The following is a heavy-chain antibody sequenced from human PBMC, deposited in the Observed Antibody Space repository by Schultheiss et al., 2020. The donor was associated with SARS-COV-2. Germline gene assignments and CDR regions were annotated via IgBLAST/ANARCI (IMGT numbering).Heavy chain of an antibody. CDR2: IYYSGST. J-gene: IGHJ6*02. Sequence: SETLSLTCTVSGGSISSGDYYWSWIRQPPGKGLEWIGYIYYSGSTYYNPSLKSRVTISVDTSKNQFSLKLSSVTAADTDVYYCARDSRVEMVPTYYYGMDVWGQGTTVTVSS. CDR3: ARDSRVEMVPTYYYGMDV. V-gene: IGHV4-30-4*01. CDR1: GGSISSGDYY. D-gene: IGHD5-24*01.